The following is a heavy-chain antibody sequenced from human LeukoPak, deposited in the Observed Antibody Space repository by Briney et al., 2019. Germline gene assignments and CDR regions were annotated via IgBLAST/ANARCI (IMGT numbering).Heavy chain of an antibody. V-gene: IGHV3-64*04. CDR1: GFTFNRFY. CDR3: AKAASSSWPSYYYGMDV. Sequence: GGSLRLSCSASGFTFNRFYLHWVRQAPGKGLEFVSHISSNGATTYYADSVKGRFTISKDNSKNTVYLQMSSLRVDDTAVYYCAKAASSSWPSYYYGMDVWGQGTTVTVSS. D-gene: IGHD6-13*01. CDR2: ISSNGATT. J-gene: IGHJ6*02.